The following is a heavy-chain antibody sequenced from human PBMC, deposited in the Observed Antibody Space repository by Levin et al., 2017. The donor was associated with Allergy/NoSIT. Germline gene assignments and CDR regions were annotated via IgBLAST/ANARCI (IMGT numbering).Heavy chain of an antibody. D-gene: IGHD5-12*01. Sequence: GESLKISCAASGFTFSSYSMNWVRQAPGKGLEWVSSISSSSSYIYYADSVKGRFTISRDNAKNSLYLQMNSLRAEDTAVYYCARNSAPSGYDYFQFDYWGQGTLVTVSS. CDR1: GFTFSSYS. CDR3: ARNSAPSGYDYFQFDY. CDR2: ISSSSSYI. V-gene: IGHV3-21*01. J-gene: IGHJ4*02.